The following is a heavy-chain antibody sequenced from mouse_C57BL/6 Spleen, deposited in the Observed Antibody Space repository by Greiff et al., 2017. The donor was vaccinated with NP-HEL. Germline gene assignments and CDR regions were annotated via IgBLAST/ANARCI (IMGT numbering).Heavy chain of an antibody. Sequence: VQLQQSGAELVKPGASVKLSCKASGYTFTSYWMHWVKQRPGQGLEWIGMIHPNSGSTNYNEKFKSKATLTVDKSSSTAYMQLSSLTSEDSAVYYCARYTTVVARYVDVWGTGTTVTVSS. CDR1: GYTFTSYW. CDR2: IHPNSGST. D-gene: IGHD1-1*01. CDR3: ARYTTVVARYVDV. V-gene: IGHV1-64*01. J-gene: IGHJ1*03.